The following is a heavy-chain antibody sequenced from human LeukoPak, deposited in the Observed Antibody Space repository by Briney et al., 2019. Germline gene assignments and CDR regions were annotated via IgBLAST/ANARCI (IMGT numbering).Heavy chain of an antibody. V-gene: IGHV5-51*01. CDR2: IYPGDSDT. Sequence: GESLQISCKGSGYGFTSYWIGWVRQMPGKGLEWMGIIYPGDSDTRYSPSFQGQVTISADKSISTAYLQWSSLKASDTAMYYCARLPGQYYYDSSGYYYDYYFDYWGQGTLVTVSS. J-gene: IGHJ4*02. CDR3: ARLPGQYYYDSSGYYYDYYFDY. D-gene: IGHD3-22*01. CDR1: GYGFTSYW.